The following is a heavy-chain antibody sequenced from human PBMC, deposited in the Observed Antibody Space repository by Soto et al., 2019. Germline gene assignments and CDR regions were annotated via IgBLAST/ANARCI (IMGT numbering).Heavy chain of an antibody. Sequence: QVQLVESGGGVVQPGRSLRLSCAASGFTFSSYAMHWVRQAPGKGLEWVAVISYDGSNKYYADSVKGRFTISRDNSKNSLDLQMNSLRAEDTAVYYCARGRYYASSALRGWFDPWGQGTLVTVSS. V-gene: IGHV3-30-3*01. D-gene: IGHD3-22*01. J-gene: IGHJ5*02. CDR3: ARGRYYASSALRGWFDP. CDR1: GFTFSSYA. CDR2: ISYDGSNK.